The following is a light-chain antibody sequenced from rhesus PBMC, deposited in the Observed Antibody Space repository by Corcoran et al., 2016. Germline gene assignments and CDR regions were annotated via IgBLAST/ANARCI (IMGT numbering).Light chain of an antibody. J-gene: IGKJ2*01. V-gene: IGKV1S17*01. CDR2: EAS. Sequence: DIQMTQSPSSLSASIGDRVSITCRASQDISNNIVWYQQKPGKTPKVLIYEASSLESGTPSRFSGSGSGTDFTLTITSLQSEDFATYYCQHYYRAPHSFGQGTKVEL. CDR3: QHYYRAPHS. CDR1: QDISNN.